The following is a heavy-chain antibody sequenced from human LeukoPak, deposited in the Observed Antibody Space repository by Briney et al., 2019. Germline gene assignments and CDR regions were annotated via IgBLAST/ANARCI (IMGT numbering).Heavy chain of an antibody. D-gene: IGHD3-22*01. CDR3: AKVGYHYDSSGYHLDAFDI. V-gene: IGHV3-23*01. Sequence: GGSLRLSCAASGFTFSSYAMSWVRQAPGKGLEWVSAISGSGGSTYYADSVKGRFTISRDNSKNTLYLQMNSLRAEDTAVYYCAKVGYHYDSSGYHLDAFDIWGQGTMVTVSS. J-gene: IGHJ3*02. CDR2: ISGSGGST. CDR1: GFTFSSYA.